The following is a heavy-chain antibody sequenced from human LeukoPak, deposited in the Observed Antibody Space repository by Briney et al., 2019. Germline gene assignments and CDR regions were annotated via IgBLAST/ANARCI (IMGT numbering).Heavy chain of an antibody. CDR2: IYTSGRT. Sequence: PSATLSLTCTVAGGSISSYYWSWIRQPAGKGLEWIGRIYTSGRTNSNPSLKSRVTMSADTSKNQFSLKLSSVTAADTAVYYCARSQRIVVVPAAIVDYYYYMDVWGKGTTVTVSS. CDR3: ARSQRIVVVPAAIVDYYYYMDV. J-gene: IGHJ6*03. V-gene: IGHV4-4*07. CDR1: GGSISSYY. D-gene: IGHD2-2*01.